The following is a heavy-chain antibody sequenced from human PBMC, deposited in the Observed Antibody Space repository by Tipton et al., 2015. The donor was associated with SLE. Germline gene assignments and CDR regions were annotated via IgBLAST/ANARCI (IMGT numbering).Heavy chain of an antibody. Sequence: TLSLTCTVSGGSISSSSYYWGWIRQPPGKGLEWIGSIYYSGSTYYNPSLKSRVTISVDTSKNQFSLKLSSVTAADTAVYYCARYDNWNYDAFDAWGQGTRVTVAS. CDR2: IYYSGST. V-gene: IGHV4-39*01. J-gene: IGHJ3*01. CDR1: GGSISSSSYY. CDR3: ARYDNWNYDAFDA. D-gene: IGHD1-7*01.